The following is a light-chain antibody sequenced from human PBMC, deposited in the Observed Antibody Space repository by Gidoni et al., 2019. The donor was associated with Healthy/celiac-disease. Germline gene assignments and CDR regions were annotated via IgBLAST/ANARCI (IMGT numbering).Light chain of an antibody. V-gene: IGKV3-20*01. Sequence: EIVLTQSPGTLSLSPGERATLSCRASQSVSSSYLAWYQQKPGQAPRLLIYGASSRATGIPDRFSGSGSGTDFTLTISSLEPEDFAVYYCQQYGSSGYTFGQXTKLEIK. CDR2: GAS. CDR1: QSVSSSY. J-gene: IGKJ2*01. CDR3: QQYGSSGYT.